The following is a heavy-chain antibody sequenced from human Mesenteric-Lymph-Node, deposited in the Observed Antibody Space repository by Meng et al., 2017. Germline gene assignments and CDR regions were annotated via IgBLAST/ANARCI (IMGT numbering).Heavy chain of an antibody. CDR1: GYTFASYG. CDR3: AREICSSSCWDYFQH. J-gene: IGHJ1*01. D-gene: IGHD6-13*01. Sequence: QVHLLQSGAEVKKPGASVRVSCEASGYTFASYGISWLRQAPGQGLEWMGGIIPILGIANYAQKFQGRVTITADKSTSTAYMELSSLRSEDTAVYYCAREICSSSCWDYFQHWGQGTLVTVSS. V-gene: IGHV1-69*10. CDR2: IIPILGIA.